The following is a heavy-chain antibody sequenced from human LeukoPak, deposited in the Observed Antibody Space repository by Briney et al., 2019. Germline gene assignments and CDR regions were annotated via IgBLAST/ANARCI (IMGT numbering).Heavy chain of an antibody. D-gene: IGHD3-10*01. CDR3: ARDFPMGSY. V-gene: IGHV3-7*03. J-gene: IGHJ4*02. CDR2: VKQDGSEK. Sequence: PGGSLRLSCAASGFTFSSYWMSWVRQAPGKGLEWVANVKQDGSEKNYVDSVKGRFTISRDNAKNSLYLQMNSLSAEDTAVYYCARDFPMGSYWGQGTLVTVSS. CDR1: GFTFSSYW.